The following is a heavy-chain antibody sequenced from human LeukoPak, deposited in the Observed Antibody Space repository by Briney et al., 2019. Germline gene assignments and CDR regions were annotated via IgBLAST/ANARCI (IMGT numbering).Heavy chain of an antibody. V-gene: IGHV3-48*03. CDR2: ISSSGSTI. CDR1: GFTFSSYE. J-gene: IGHJ4*02. CDR3: ARDNYDDFFDY. D-gene: IGHD4-11*01. Sequence: GGSLRLSCAASGFTFSSYEMNWVRQAPGKGLEWVSYISSSGSTIYYADSVKGRSTISRDNAKNSLYLQMNSLRAEDTAVYYCARDNYDDFFDYWGQGTLVTVSS.